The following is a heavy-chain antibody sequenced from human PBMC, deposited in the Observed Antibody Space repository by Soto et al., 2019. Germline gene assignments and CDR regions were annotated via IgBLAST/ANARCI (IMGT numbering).Heavy chain of an antibody. J-gene: IGHJ4*02. CDR3: ARSEGSGSAFDY. Sequence: QVQLVQSGAEVKKPGSSVKVSCKASGGTFSSYTISWVRQAPGQGLERMGRIIPILGIANYAQKFQGRVTITADKSTSTAYMELSSLRSEDTAVYYCARSEGSGSAFDYWGQGTLVTVSS. V-gene: IGHV1-69*02. D-gene: IGHD3-10*01. CDR2: IIPILGIA. CDR1: GGTFSSYT.